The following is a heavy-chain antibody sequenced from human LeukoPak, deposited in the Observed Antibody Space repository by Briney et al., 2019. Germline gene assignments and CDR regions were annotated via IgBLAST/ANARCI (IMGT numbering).Heavy chain of an antibody. CDR2: IYHSGST. J-gene: IGHJ6*03. CDR1: GGSISSNHW. D-gene: IGHD1-14*01. V-gene: IGHV4-4*02. CDR3: ARFRRNYYYYYMDV. Sequence: SETLSLTCAVSGGSISSNHWWTWVRQPPGKGLEWIGEIYHSGSTNYNPSLKSRVTISVDKSKDQFSLKLSSVTAADTAVYYCARFRRNYYYYYMDVWGKGTTVTISS.